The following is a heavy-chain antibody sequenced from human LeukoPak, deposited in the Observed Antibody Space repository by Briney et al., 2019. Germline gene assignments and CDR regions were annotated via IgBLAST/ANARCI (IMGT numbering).Heavy chain of an antibody. CDR2: INHSGST. Sequence: SETLSLTCAVYGGSFSGYYWSWIRQPPGKGLEWIGEINHSGSTNYNPSLKRRVTISVDTSKNQFSLKLSSVTAADTAVYYCARGQYSSGWYQYWGQGTLVTVSS. CDR3: ARGQYSSGWYQY. D-gene: IGHD6-19*01. V-gene: IGHV4-34*01. J-gene: IGHJ4*02. CDR1: GGSFSGYY.